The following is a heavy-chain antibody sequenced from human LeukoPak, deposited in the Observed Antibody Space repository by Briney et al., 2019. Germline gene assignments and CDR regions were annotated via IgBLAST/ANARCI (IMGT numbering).Heavy chain of an antibody. D-gene: IGHD6-19*01. V-gene: IGHV1-24*01. CDR2: FDPEDGET. CDR1: GYTLTELS. Sequence: GDSVKVSCKVSGYTLTELSMHWVRQTPGKGLEWMGGFDPEDGETIYAQKFQGRVTMTEDTSTDTAYMELSSLRSEDTAVYYCATVSGHDAFDIWGQGTMVTVSS. CDR3: ATVSGHDAFDI. J-gene: IGHJ3*02.